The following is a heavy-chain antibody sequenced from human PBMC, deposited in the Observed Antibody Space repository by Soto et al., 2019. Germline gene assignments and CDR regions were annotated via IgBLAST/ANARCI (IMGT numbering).Heavy chain of an antibody. CDR2: IIPIFGTA. Sequence: SVKVSCKASGGTFSSYAISWVRQAPGQGLEWMGGIIPIFGTANYAQKFQGRVTITADESTNTAYMELSSLRSEDTAVYYCASDPRAGYNTFDYWRQATPVTVP. J-gene: IGHJ4*02. D-gene: IGHD6-25*01. CDR1: GGTFSSYA. CDR3: ASDPRAGYNTFDY. V-gene: IGHV1-69*13.